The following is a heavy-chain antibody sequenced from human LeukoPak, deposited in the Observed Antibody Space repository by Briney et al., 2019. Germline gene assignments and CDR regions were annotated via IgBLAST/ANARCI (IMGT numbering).Heavy chain of an antibody. V-gene: IGHV3-48*04. CDR2: ISSSGSTI. CDR1: GFTFSSYA. J-gene: IGHJ4*02. Sequence: GGSLRLSCAASGFTFSSYAMSWVRQAPGKGLEWVSYISSSGSTIYYADSVKGRFTISRDNAKKSLYLQMNSLRAEDTAVYYCARGRYDSRIFDYWGQGTLVTVSS. D-gene: IGHD3-22*01. CDR3: ARGRYDSRIFDY.